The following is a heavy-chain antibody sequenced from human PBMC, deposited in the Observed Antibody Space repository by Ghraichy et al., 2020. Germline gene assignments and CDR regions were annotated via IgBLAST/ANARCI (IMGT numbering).Heavy chain of an antibody. CDR2: ISYDGSNK. CDR1: GFTFSSYA. CDR3: ARDRYYYDSSGYLA. Sequence: GGSLRLSCAASGFTFSSYAMHWVRQAPGKGLEWVAVISYDGSNKYYADSVKGRFTISRDNSKNTLYLQMNSLRAEDTAVYYCARDRYYYDSSGYLAWGQGTLVTVSS. D-gene: IGHD3-22*01. V-gene: IGHV3-30*04. J-gene: IGHJ4*02.